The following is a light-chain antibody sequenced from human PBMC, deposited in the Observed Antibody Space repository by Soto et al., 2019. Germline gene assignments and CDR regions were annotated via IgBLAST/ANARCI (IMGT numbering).Light chain of an antibody. CDR1: QSVLYSSNNKNY. Sequence: DILMTQSPDSLAVSLGERATINCKSSQSVLYSSNNKNYLAWYQQKPGQPPKLLIYWASTRESGVPDRFSGSGSGTDFTLTISSLQAEDVAVYYCQQYYSTLTFGGGTKVDIK. CDR3: QQYYSTLT. V-gene: IGKV4-1*01. CDR2: WAS. J-gene: IGKJ4*01.